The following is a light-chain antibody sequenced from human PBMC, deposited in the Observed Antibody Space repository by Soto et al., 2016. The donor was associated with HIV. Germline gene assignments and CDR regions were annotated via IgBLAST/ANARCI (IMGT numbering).Light chain of an antibody. CDR2: DDR. CDR3: QVWDNSDHYV. Sequence: SYVLTQAPSVSVAPGKTATITCGGNNIGTKSVHWYQQKSGQAPLLVIYDDRDRPSGIPERFSGSNSGHTATLIISRVGAGDEADYYCQVWDNSDHYVFGPGTKVSVL. CDR1: NIGTKS. J-gene: IGLJ1*01. V-gene: IGLV3-21*04.